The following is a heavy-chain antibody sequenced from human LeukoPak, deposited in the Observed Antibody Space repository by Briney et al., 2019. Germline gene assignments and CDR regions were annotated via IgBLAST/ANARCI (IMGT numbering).Heavy chain of an antibody. CDR2: INPNSGGT. J-gene: IGHJ4*02. V-gene: IGHV1-2*04. D-gene: IGHD3-9*01. Sequence: ASVKVSCKASGYTFTGYYMHWVRQAPGQGLEWMGWINPNSGGTNYAQKFQGWVTMTRDTSISTAYMELSRLRSDDTAVYYCASSIFSGYYFDYWGQGTLVTVSS. CDR1: GYTFTGYY. CDR3: ASSIFSGYYFDY.